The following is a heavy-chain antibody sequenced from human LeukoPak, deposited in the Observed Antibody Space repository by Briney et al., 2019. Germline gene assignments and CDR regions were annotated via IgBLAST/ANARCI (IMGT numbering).Heavy chain of an antibody. D-gene: IGHD3-10*01. CDR2: IYTSGST. J-gene: IGHJ5*02. CDR3: ARDLVWFGEGDWFDP. V-gene: IGHV4-4*07. CDR1: GGSISSYY. Sequence: SETLSLTCTVSGGSISSYYWSWIRQPAGKGLEWIGRIYTSGSTNYNPSFKSRVTMSVDTSKNQFSLKLSSVTAADTAVYYCARDLVWFGEGDWFDPWGQGTLVTVSS.